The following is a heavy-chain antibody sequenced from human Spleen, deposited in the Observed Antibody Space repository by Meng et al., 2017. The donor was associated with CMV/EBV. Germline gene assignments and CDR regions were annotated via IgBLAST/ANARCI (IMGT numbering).Heavy chain of an antibody. CDR1: GFTFSDHY. CDR2: ISSSSSYI. Sequence: GESLKISCAASGFTFSDHYMDWVRQAPGKGLEWVSSISSSSSYIYYADSVKGRFTISRDNAKNSLYLQMNSLRAEDTAVYYCARSLSGYRLCYFDYWGQGTLVTVSS. V-gene: IGHV3-21*01. D-gene: IGHD3-9*01. CDR3: ARSLSGYRLCYFDY. J-gene: IGHJ4*02.